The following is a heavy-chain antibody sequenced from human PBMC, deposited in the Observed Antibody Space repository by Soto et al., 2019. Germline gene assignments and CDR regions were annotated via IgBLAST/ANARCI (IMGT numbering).Heavy chain of an antibody. Sequence: TVVDGNIVNRGGHRSRKRKPPGKGLEWIGSIYYSGSTYYNPSLKSRVTISVDTSKNQFSLKLSSVTAADTAVYYCARSGFGELSYGMDVWGQGTTVTVSS. J-gene: IGHJ6*02. V-gene: IGHV4-39*01. D-gene: IGHD3-10*01. CDR1: DGNIVNRGGH. CDR3: ARSGFGELSYGMDV. CDR2: IYYSGST.